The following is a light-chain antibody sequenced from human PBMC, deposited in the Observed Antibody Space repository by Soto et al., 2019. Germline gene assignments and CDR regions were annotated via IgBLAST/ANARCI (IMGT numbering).Light chain of an antibody. J-gene: IGKJ4*01. CDR2: DAS. CDR3: QQRSDWPYT. V-gene: IGKV3-11*01. CDR1: QSVSSY. Sequence: EIVWTQSPATLSLSPGERATLSCRASQSVSSYLAWYQQKPGQAPRLLIYDASNRPTAIPARFSGSGSGTDFTLTISILEPADFAVYYCQQRSDWPYTFGGGTKVQIK.